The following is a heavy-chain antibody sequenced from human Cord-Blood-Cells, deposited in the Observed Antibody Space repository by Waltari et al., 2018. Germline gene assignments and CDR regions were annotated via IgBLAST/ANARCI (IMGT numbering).Heavy chain of an antibody. Sequence: QVQLQQWGAGLLKPSETLSLTCAVYGGSFSGYYWSWIRQPPGKGLEWIGEINHSGSTNYNPSLKSRVTISVDTSKNQFSLKLSSVTAADTAVYYCARNPRNYYYYYGMDVWGQGTTVTVSS. CDR1: GGSFSGYY. CDR2: INHSGST. J-gene: IGHJ6*02. V-gene: IGHV4-34*01. CDR3: ARNPRNYYYYYGMDV.